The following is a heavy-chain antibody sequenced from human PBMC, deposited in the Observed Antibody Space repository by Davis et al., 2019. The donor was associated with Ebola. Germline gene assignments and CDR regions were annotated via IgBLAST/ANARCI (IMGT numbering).Heavy chain of an antibody. D-gene: IGHD3-3*01. CDR2: IYFSGST. Sequence: PSETLSLTCAVSSGSVSSGEFYWSWIRQPPAKGLEWIGYIYFSGSTYYNPSLKSRVTISVDTSKNQFSLKLSSVTAADTAVYYCARLGYDFWSGYYLDYWGQGTLVTASS. CDR1: SGSVSSGEFY. CDR3: ARLGYDFWSGYYLDY. J-gene: IGHJ4*02. V-gene: IGHV4-30-4*01.